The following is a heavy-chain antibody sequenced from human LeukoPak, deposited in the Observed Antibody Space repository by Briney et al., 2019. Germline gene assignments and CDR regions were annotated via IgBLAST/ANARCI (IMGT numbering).Heavy chain of an antibody. V-gene: IGHV1-2*02. J-gene: IGHJ3*02. CDR3: ARAGLWDYSDSSDYHNGAFDI. CDR1: GSTCTDYY. CDR2: INPNSGGT. D-gene: IGHD3-22*01. Sequence: GASVKVSCKASGSTCTDYYMHWVRQAPGQGLEWMGWINPNSGGTNFAQKFQGRVTMTRDTSISTAYMELNRLRSDDTAVYYCARAGLWDYSDSSDYHNGAFDIWGQGTMVTVSS.